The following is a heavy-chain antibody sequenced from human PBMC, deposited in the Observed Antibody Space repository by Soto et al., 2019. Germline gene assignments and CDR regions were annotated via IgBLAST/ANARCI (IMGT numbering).Heavy chain of an antibody. CDR2: ISAYNGNT. CDR3: ARGHSITMVRGADYYYYYMDV. CDR1: GYTFTSYG. D-gene: IGHD3-10*01. V-gene: IGHV1-18*01. J-gene: IGHJ6*03. Sequence: QVQLVQSGAEVKKPGASVKVSCKASGYTFTSYGISWVRQAPGQGLEWMGWISAYNGNTNYAQKLQGRVTMTTDTSTSTAYMELRSLRSDDTAVYYCARGHSITMVRGADYYYYYMDVWGKGTTVTVSS.